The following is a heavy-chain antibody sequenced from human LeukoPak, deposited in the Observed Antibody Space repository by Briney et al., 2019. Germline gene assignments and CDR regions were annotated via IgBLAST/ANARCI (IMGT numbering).Heavy chain of an antibody. J-gene: IGHJ4*02. CDR1: GGSISSRGYY. D-gene: IGHD1-26*01. CDR2: IYYGGNT. CDR3: ARDSGGSYYTPLFDY. Sequence: KSSETLSLTCTVSGGSISSRGYYWGWIRQPPGKGLEWIGSIYYGGNTYYNPSLKSRVTISVDTSKNQFSLKLSSVTAADTAVYYCARDSGGSYYTPLFDYWGQGTLVTVSS. V-gene: IGHV4-39*02.